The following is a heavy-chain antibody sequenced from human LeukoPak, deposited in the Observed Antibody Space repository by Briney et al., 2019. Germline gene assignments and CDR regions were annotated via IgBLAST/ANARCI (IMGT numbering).Heavy chain of an antibody. CDR1: GFTFSSYA. Sequence: GGSLRLSCAASGFTFSSYAMTWVRQAPGKGLEWVSTITDSVSGGSTYYADSVKGRFTISRDNSKNTLYLQMNSLRAEDTAVYYCAKVPIQVGATLTLYYFDYWGQGTLVTVSS. D-gene: IGHD1-26*01. V-gene: IGHV3-23*01. J-gene: IGHJ4*02. CDR3: AKVPIQVGATLTLYYFDY. CDR2: ITDSVSGGST.